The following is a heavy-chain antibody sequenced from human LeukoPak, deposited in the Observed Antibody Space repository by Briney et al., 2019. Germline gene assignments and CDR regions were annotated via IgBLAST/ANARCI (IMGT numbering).Heavy chain of an antibody. CDR3: ARDGRWAVRAFDI. J-gene: IGHJ3*02. CDR1: GFTFSDYY. D-gene: IGHD1-26*01. V-gene: IGHV3-11*01. CDR2: ISSSSSNI. Sequence: GGSLRLSCAASGFTFSDYYMSWIRQAPGQGLEWVSYISSSSSNIYYADSVQGRFTISTDTSKNSLYLQMNSLRSEDTAVYYCARDGRWAVRAFDIWGQGKMVTVSS.